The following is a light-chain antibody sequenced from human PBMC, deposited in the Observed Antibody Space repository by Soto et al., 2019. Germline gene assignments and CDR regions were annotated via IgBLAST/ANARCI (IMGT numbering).Light chain of an antibody. CDR3: QQRSNWPPLYT. V-gene: IGKV3-11*01. CDR2: DAS. CDR1: QSVSSY. J-gene: IGKJ2*01. Sequence: EIVLTQSRATLSLSPGERATLSCRASQSVSSYLAWYQQKPGQAPRLLIYDASNRATGIPARFSGSRSGTDFTLTISSLEPEDFAVYYCQQRSNWPPLYTFGQGTKLEIK.